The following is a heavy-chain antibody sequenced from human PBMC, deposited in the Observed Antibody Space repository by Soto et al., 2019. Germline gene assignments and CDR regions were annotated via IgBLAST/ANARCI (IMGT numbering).Heavy chain of an antibody. J-gene: IGHJ3*02. V-gene: IGHV3-9*01. CDR2: ISWNSGSI. CDR1: GFTFDDYA. Sequence: GGSLRLSCAASGFTFDDYAMHWVRQAPGKGLEWVSGISWNSGSIGYADSVKGRFTISRDNAKNSLYLQMNSLRAEDTALYYCAKAPDTAMGDDAFDIWGQGTMVTVSS. D-gene: IGHD5-18*01. CDR3: AKAPDTAMGDDAFDI.